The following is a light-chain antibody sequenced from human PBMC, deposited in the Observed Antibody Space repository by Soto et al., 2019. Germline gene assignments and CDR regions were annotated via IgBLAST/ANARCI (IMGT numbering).Light chain of an antibody. Sequence: QSVLTQPPSASGSPGQSVTISCTGTSSDVGGYNYVSWYQQHPGKAPKLMIYEVSKRPSGVPDRLSGSKSGNTASLTVSGLQAEDEADYYCSSYAGSTLYVFGTGTKVTVL. CDR3: SSYAGSTLYV. J-gene: IGLJ1*01. CDR2: EVS. V-gene: IGLV2-8*01. CDR1: SSDVGGYNY.